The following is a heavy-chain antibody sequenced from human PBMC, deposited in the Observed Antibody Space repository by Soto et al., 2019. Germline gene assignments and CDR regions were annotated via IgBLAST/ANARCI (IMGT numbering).Heavy chain of an antibody. J-gene: IGHJ1*01. D-gene: IGHD1-26*01. Sequence: QVQLLESGGGVVQPGRYLRLSCAASGFSFSDYVMHWVRQAPGKGLEWVAVMWYHGRDLFYTDSVKGRVTISRDNSKNPLFLQWNSLRADDTAVYYCARDQGGHSGNFILYHWGQGAMVNVAS. CDR3: ARDQGGHSGNFILYH. V-gene: IGHV3-33*01. CDR2: MWYHGRDL. CDR1: GFSFSDYV.